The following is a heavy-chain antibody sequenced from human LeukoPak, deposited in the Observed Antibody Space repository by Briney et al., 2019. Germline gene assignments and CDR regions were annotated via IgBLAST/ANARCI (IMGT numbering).Heavy chain of an antibody. CDR3: ARIPDDYDSSGYSNYYFDY. Sequence: PSETLSLTCTVSGGSISSYYWSWIRQPPGKGLEWIGYIYYSGSTNYNPSLKSRVTISVDTSKNQFSLKLSSVTAADTAVYYCARIPDDYDSSGYSNYYFDYWGQGTLVTVSS. D-gene: IGHD3-22*01. CDR1: GGSISSYY. V-gene: IGHV4-59*01. CDR2: IYYSGST. J-gene: IGHJ4*02.